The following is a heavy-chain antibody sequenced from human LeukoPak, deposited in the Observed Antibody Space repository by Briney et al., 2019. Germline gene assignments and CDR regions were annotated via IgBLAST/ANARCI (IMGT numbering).Heavy chain of an antibody. J-gene: IGHJ6*02. D-gene: IGHD5-24*01. CDR1: GFTFSSHW. CDR2: INIAGSST. V-gene: IGHV3-74*01. Sequence: GGSLRLSCGASGFTFSSHWMHWVRQAPGKGLVWVSRINIAGSSTIYADSVKGRFTISRDNAKNTLYLQMNSLRAEDTAVYYCARGGMANAPREHYYYGLNVWGQGTTVTVSS. CDR3: ARGGMANAPREHYYYGLNV.